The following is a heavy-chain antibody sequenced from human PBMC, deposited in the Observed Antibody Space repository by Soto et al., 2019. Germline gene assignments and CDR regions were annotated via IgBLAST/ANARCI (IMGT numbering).Heavy chain of an antibody. CDR2: IYYSGST. D-gene: IGHD6-13*01. J-gene: IGHJ5*02. V-gene: IGHV4-31*03. CDR1: GGSISSGGYY. Sequence: QVQLQESGPGLVKPSQTLSLTCTVTGGSISSGGYYWNWIRQRPGKGLEWIGYIYYSGSTYYNPSLKSRVTISVDTSKIQFSLKLSSVTAADTAVYYCARDRQQLYSNWIDPWGQGTLVTVSS. CDR3: ARDRQQLYSNWIDP.